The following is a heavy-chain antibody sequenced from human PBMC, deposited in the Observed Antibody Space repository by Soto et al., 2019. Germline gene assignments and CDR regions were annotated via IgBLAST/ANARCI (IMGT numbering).Heavy chain of an antibody. CDR1: GFTFNTYG. Sequence: GGSLRLSCAASGFTFNTYGMHWVRQAPGKGLEWVAVISYDGSEKYYVDSVKGRFTISKDSSKNTLYLQMNSLRPEDTAVYYCAKSPNFYCSSPNCYKYYFDHWGQGTLVTVSS. J-gene: IGHJ4*02. CDR2: ISYDGSEK. V-gene: IGHV3-30*18. CDR3: AKSPNFYCSSPNCYKYYFDH. D-gene: IGHD2-2*02.